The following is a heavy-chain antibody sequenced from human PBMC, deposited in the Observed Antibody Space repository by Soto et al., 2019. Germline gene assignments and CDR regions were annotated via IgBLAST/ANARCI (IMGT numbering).Heavy chain of an antibody. CDR3: ARERDFGYCSSTSCYWGMDV. J-gene: IGHJ6*02. Sequence: GGSLRLSCAASGFTFSSYGMHWVRQAPGKGLEWVAVIWYDGSNKYYADSVKGRFTISRDNSKNTLYLQMNSLRAEDTAVYYCARERDFGYCSSTSCYWGMDVWGRGTRVTVSS. V-gene: IGHV3-33*01. D-gene: IGHD2-2*03. CDR2: IWYDGSNK. CDR1: GFTFSSYG.